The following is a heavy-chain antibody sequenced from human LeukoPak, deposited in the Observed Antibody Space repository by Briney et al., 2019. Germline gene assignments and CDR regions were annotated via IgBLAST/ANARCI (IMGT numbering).Heavy chain of an antibody. V-gene: IGHV1-2*02. J-gene: IGHJ5*02. CDR1: GYTFTGYY. Sequence: ASVKVSCKASGYTFTGYYMHWVRQAPGQGLEWMGWINPNSGGTNYAQKFQGRVTMTRDTSISTAYMELSRLRSDDTAVYYCAGDIVVVPAGSGNWFDPWGQGTLVTVSS. D-gene: IGHD2-2*01. CDR2: INPNSGGT. CDR3: AGDIVVVPAGSGNWFDP.